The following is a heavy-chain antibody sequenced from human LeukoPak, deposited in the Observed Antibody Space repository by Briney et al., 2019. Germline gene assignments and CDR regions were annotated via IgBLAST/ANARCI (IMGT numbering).Heavy chain of an antibody. CDR1: GFTFSSYA. V-gene: IGHV3-23*01. CDR2: ISGSGGST. Sequence: GSLRLSCAASGFTFSSYAMSWVRQAPGKGLEWVSAISGSGGSTYYADSVKGRFTICRDNSKNTLYLQMNSLRAEDTAVYYCAKEGTYYDFWSTPYYFVYWGQGTLVTVSS. D-gene: IGHD3-3*01. CDR3: AKEGTYYDFWSTPYYFVY. J-gene: IGHJ4*02.